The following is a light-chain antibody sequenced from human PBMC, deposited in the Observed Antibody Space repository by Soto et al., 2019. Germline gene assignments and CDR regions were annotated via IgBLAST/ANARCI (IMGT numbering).Light chain of an antibody. Sequence: DIVMTQSPDSLAVSLCESATINCKSSQSVSYSSNNKNYLAWYQQKPGQPPKLLIYWASTRETGVPDRFSGSGSGTDFTLTISSLQAEDVAVYYCQQYYSTPITCGKGQRRAIK. J-gene: IGKJ5*01. V-gene: IGKV4-1*01. CDR2: WAS. CDR1: QSVSYSSNNKNY. CDR3: QQYYSTPIT.